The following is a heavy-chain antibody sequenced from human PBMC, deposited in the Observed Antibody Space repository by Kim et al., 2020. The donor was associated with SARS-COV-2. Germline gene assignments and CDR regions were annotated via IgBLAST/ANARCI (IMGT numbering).Heavy chain of an antibody. J-gene: IGHJ5*02. CDR3: ARDGKQQLENWFDP. Sequence: NPSLKSRVTSSVDTSKNQFSLKLSSVTAADTAVYYCARDGKQQLENWFDPWGQGTLVTVSS. V-gene: IGHV4-59*01. D-gene: IGHD6-13*01.